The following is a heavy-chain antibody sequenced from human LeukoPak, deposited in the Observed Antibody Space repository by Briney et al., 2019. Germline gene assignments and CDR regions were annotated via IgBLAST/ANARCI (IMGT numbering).Heavy chain of an antibody. CDR1: GGSISSSSYY. CDR3: ARPPRTATAHYYYYMDV. J-gene: IGHJ6*03. V-gene: IGHV4-39*01. Sequence: PSETLSLTCTVSGGSISSSSYYWGWIRQPPGKGLEWIGSIYYSGSTYYNPSLKSRVTISVDTSKNQFSLKLSSVTAADTAVYYCARPPRTATAHYYYYMDVWGKGTTVTVSS. CDR2: IYYSGST. D-gene: IGHD2-21*02.